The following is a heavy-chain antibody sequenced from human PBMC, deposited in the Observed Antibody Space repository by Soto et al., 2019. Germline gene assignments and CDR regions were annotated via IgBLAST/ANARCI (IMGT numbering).Heavy chain of an antibody. Sequence: GSLRLSCAASGFTFSNAWMSWVRQAPGKGLEWVGRIKSKTDGGTTDYAAPVKGRFTISRDDSKNTLYLQMNSLKTEDTAVYYCTTDLGIVGPAGQGNCFDYWGQGTLVTVSS. CDR3: TTDLGIVGPAGQGNCFDY. CDR2: IKSKTDGGTT. D-gene: IGHD2-2*03. V-gene: IGHV3-15*01. J-gene: IGHJ4*02. CDR1: GFTFSNAW.